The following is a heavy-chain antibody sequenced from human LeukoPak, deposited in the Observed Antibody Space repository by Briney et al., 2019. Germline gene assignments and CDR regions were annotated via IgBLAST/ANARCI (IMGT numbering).Heavy chain of an antibody. CDR1: GGSIISYY. V-gene: IGHV4-59*01. Sequence: SETLSLTCTVSGGSIISYYWSWIRQSPQKGLEWIAYIHSSGKTNYNPSLKSRVTISVDTSKNQFSLKVTSMTAADTGVYYCTRSFPGIVGAADFWGQGTLVTVSS. D-gene: IGHD1-26*01. CDR3: TRSFPGIVGAADF. J-gene: IGHJ4*02. CDR2: IHSSGKT.